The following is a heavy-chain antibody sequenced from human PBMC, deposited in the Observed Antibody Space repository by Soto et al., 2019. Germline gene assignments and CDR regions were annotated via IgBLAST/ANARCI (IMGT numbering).Heavy chain of an antibody. J-gene: IGHJ4*02. CDR2: VTGSATNI. D-gene: IGHD3-9*01. Sequence: EVQRLESGGGLIQPGGSLRLSCAASGFTFGDYAMSWVRQAPGKGLEWVATVTGSATNIYYTDCVKGRFAVSRDNSRNTLYLHMNRLTAEDTVIYYCAKGGATYGLLTHDYWGQGTLVTESS. CDR3: AKGGATYGLLTHDY. V-gene: IGHV3-23*01. CDR1: GFTFGDYA.